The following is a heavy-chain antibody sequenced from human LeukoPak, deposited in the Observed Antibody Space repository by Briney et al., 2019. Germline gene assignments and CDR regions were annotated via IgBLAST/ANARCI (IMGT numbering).Heavy chain of an antibody. CDR2: IYKTGAS. CDR3: ARRPLSNGQYAFDI. D-gene: IGHD2-8*01. Sequence: SETLSLTCTVSGGSISTGAYYWTWIRQHPGRGLDWVAYIYKTGASYYNPSLMSRVNMSLDTSKNQFSLNLSSVTAADTAVYYCARRPLSNGQYAFDIWGQVTMVTVSS. CDR1: GGSISTGAYY. J-gene: IGHJ3*02. V-gene: IGHV4-31*03.